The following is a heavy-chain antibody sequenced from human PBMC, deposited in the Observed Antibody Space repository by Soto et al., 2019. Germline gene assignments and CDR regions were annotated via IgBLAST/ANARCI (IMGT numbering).Heavy chain of an antibody. V-gene: IGHV5-51*01. CDR1: GYSFTTYW. CDR3: ATAMDI. CDR2: IYPGDSDA. Sequence: GESLKISCXGSGYSFTTYWIGWVRQMPGKGLEWLGIIYPGDSDARYSPSIQGQVTISADKSISTAYLQWSSLKASDTAMYYCATAMDIWGQGTTVTVSS. J-gene: IGHJ6*02.